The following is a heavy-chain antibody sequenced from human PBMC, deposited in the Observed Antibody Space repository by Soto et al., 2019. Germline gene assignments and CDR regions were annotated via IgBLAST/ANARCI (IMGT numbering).Heavy chain of an antibody. CDR1: GFTVSSNY. CDR3: ARDSYGSFYYYYGMDV. D-gene: IGHD5-18*01. CDR2: IYSGGST. Sequence: EVQLVESGGGLVQPGGSLRLSCAASGFTVSSNYMSWVRQAPGKGLEWVSVIYSGGSTYYADSVKGRFTISRDNSKXXLYLQMNSLRAEDTAVYYCARDSYGSFYYYYGMDVWGQGTTVTVSS. J-gene: IGHJ6*02. V-gene: IGHV3-66*01.